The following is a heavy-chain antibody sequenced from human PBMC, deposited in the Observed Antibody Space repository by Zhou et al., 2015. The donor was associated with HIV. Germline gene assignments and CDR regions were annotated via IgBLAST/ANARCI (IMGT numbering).Heavy chain of an antibody. V-gene: IGHV3-23*04. Sequence: EVQLVESGGGLVQPGRSLRLSCTASGFTFGDYAMSWFRQAPGKGLEWVSSISGSGGSTYYRDSVKGRFTISRDNSKNTLYLQMNSLRAEDTALYYCATSPAAGSDVWGQGTTVTVSS. CDR2: ISGSGGST. CDR3: ATSPAAGSDV. CDR1: GFTFGDYA. J-gene: IGHJ6*02. D-gene: IGHD6-13*01.